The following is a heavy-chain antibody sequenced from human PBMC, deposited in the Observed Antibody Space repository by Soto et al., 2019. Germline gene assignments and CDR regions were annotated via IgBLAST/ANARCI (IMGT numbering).Heavy chain of an antibody. CDR1: GGSISSGDYY. D-gene: IGHD1-1*01. V-gene: IGHV4-30-4*01. CDR3: ARRCLQLGYFDS. CDR2: IYYSGST. Sequence: LSLTCTVSGGSISSGDYYWSWIRQPPGKGLEWIGYIYYSGSTYYNPSLKSRVTISVDTSKNQFSLKLSSVTAADTAVYYCARRCLQLGYFDSWGQGTLVTVSS. J-gene: IGHJ4*02.